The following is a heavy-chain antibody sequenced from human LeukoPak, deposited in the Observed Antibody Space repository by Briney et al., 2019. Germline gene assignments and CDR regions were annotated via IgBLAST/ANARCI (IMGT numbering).Heavy chain of an antibody. CDR2: SIPIFGTA. D-gene: IGHD3-22*01. J-gene: IGHJ1*01. CDR3: ARDMPPQKYYYDSSGYGLV. CDR1: GGTFSNYA. Sequence: SSVKVSCKACGGTFSNYAISWVRQAPGQGRGWMGGSIPIFGTANYAQKFQGRVTITADESTSTAYMELSSLRSEDTAVYYCARDMPPQKYYYDSSGYGLVWGQGTLVTVSS. V-gene: IGHV1-69*01.